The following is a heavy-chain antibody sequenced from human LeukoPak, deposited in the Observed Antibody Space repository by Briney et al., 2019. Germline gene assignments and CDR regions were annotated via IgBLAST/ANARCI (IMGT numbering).Heavy chain of an antibody. CDR3: ARAGPYDYVWGSYRRYYFDY. CDR2: INHSGST. J-gene: IGHJ4*02. V-gene: IGHV4-34*01. Sequence: SETLSLTCAVYGGSFSGYYWSWIRQPPGKGLEWIGEINHSGSTNYNPSLKSRVTISVDTSKNQFSLKLSSVTAADTAVYYCARAGPYDYVWGSYRRYYFDYWGQGTLVTVSS. D-gene: IGHD3-16*02. CDR1: GGSFSGYY.